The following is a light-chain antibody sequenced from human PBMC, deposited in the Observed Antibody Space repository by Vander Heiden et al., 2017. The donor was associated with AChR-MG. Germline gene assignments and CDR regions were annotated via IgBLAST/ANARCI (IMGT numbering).Light chain of an antibody. CDR3: QQFESYAIT. J-gene: IGKJ4*01. V-gene: IGKV1-9*01. CDR1: QGIRSH. CDR2: ATS. Sequence: IQVTHSPSSLSAAVGDRVTITCRASQGIRSHLAGYQQKPGKAPKLLIYATSTLQSGVPSRFSGSGSGTDFTLTISSLQPEDCATYYCQQFESYAITFGAGTKVEI.